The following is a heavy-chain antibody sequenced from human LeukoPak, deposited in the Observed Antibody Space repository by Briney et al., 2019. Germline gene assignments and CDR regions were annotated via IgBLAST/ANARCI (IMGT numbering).Heavy chain of an antibody. CDR1: GGSISSYY. CDR2: IYYSGST. CDR3: ARSLRYYYDSSGYPLGY. Sequence: SKTLSLTCTVSGGSISSYYWSWIRQPPGKGLEWIGYIYYSGSTNYNPSLKSRVTISVDTSKNQFSLKLSSVTAADTAVYYCARSLRYYYDSSGYPLGYWGQGTLVTVSS. D-gene: IGHD3-22*01. V-gene: IGHV4-59*01. J-gene: IGHJ4*02.